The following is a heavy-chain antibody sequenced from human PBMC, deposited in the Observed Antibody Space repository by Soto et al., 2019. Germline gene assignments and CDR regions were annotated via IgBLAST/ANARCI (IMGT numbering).Heavy chain of an antibody. CDR3: ARDKTTVTTKGYYGMDV. V-gene: IGHV3-23*01. CDR1: GFTFSSYA. J-gene: IGHJ6*02. Sequence: PGGSLRLSCAASGFTFSSYAMSWVRQAPGKGLEWVSAISGSGGSTYYADSVKGRLTISRDNSKNTLYLQMNSLRAEDTAVYYCARDKTTVTTKGYYGMDVWGQGTTVTVSS. CDR2: ISGSGGST. D-gene: IGHD4-17*01.